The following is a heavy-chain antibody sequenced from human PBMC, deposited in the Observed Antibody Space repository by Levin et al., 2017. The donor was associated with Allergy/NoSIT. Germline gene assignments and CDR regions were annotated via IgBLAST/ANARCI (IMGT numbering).Heavy chain of an antibody. Sequence: ASVKVSCKASGYTFTSYGISWVRQAPGQGLEWMGWISAYNGNTNYAQKLQGRVTMTTDTSTSTAYMELRSLRSDDTAVYYCARGGPGCTNGVCYWWFDPWGQGTLVTVSS. CDR1: GYTFTSYG. CDR3: ARGGPGCTNGVCYWWFDP. V-gene: IGHV1-18*01. J-gene: IGHJ5*02. D-gene: IGHD2-8*01. CDR2: ISAYNGNT.